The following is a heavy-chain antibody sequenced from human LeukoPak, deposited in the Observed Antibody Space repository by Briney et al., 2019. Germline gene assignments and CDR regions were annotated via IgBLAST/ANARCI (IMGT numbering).Heavy chain of an antibody. J-gene: IGHJ4*02. CDR1: GFSLSTSGVG. Sequence: SGPTLVNPTQTLTLTCTFSGFSLSTSGVGVGWIRQPPGKALEWLALIYWNDDKRYSPSLKSRPTITKDTSKNQVVLTMTNMDPVDTATYYCAHSTSIYDFWSGYYTNFDYWGQGTLVTVSS. D-gene: IGHD3-3*01. CDR3: AHSTSIYDFWSGYYTNFDY. V-gene: IGHV2-5*01. CDR2: IYWNDDK.